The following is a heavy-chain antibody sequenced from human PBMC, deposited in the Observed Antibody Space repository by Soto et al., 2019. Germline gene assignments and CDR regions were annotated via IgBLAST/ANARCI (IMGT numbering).Heavy chain of an antibody. D-gene: IGHD4-4*01. J-gene: IGHJ6*02. V-gene: IGHV3-13*01. Sequence: EVQLVESGGGLVQPGGSLRLSCAASGFTFSSYDMHWVRQATGKGLEWVSAIGTAGDTYYPGSVKGRFTISRENAKNSLYLQMNSLRAVYTAVYYCARAAVTTNDYYYYGMDVWGQGTTVTVSS. CDR2: IGTAGDT. CDR1: GFTFSSYD. CDR3: ARAAVTTNDYYYYGMDV.